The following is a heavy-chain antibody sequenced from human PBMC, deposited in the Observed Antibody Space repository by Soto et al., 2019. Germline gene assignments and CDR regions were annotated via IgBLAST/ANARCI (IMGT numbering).Heavy chain of an antibody. CDR1: GFTFSSYG. D-gene: IGHD4-4*01. V-gene: IGHV3-33*01. J-gene: IGHJ6*02. CDR2: IWYDGSNK. Sequence: QVQLVESGGGVVQPGRSLRLSCAASGFTFSSYGMHWVRQAPGKGLEWVAVIWYDGSNKYYADSVKGRFTISRDNSKNTLYLQMNSLRAEDTAVYYCARDQHPRNSDYYYGMDVWGQGTTVTVSS. CDR3: ARDQHPRNSDYYYGMDV.